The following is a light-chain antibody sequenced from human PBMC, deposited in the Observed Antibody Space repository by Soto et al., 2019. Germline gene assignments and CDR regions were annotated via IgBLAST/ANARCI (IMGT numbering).Light chain of an antibody. CDR2: DVR. CDR1: SSDVGGYSF. CDR3: CSYAGMYSVI. Sequence: QSVLTQPPSVSGSPGQSVTISCCGTSSDVGGYSFVSWYQQHPGNTPKLIIYDVRNRPSGVPDRFSGSKSGNTASLTISGLQAEDEAHYYCCSYAGMYSVIFGGGTQLTVL. J-gene: IGLJ2*01. V-gene: IGLV2-11*01.